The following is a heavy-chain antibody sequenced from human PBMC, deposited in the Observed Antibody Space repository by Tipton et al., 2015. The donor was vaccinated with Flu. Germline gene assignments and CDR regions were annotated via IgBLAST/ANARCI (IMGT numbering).Heavy chain of an antibody. V-gene: IGHV4-59*01. D-gene: IGHD4-17*01. CDR3: ARDRRTYTTGDYPVRYFDF. J-gene: IGHJ4*02. CDR1: GGSISSYF. CDR2: FSFAGGT. Sequence: TLSLTCTVSGGSISSYFWSWIRQPPGKGLEWIGYFSFAGGTNYNPSLKSRVIISVDTSKTQVSLRLSSVTAADTAVYYCARDRRTYTTGDYPVRYFDFWGPGTLVAVSS.